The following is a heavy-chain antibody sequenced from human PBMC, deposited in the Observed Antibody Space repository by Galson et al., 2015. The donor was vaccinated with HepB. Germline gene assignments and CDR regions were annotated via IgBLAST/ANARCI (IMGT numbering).Heavy chain of an antibody. J-gene: IGHJ6*02. CDR1: GFTFSSYD. D-gene: IGHD6-13*01. V-gene: IGHV3-13*01. CDR2: IGTAGDT. Sequence: SLRLSCAASGFTFSSYDMHWVRQATGKGLEWVSAIGTAGDTYYPGSVKGRFTISRENAKNSLYLQMNSLRAGDTAVYYCARGEESSSWYRYYYYGMDVWGQGTTVTVSS. CDR3: ARGEESSSWYRYYYYGMDV.